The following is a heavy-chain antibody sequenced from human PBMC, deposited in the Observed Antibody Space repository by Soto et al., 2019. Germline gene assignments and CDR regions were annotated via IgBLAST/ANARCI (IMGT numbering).Heavy chain of an antibody. Sequence: ASVKVSCKASGYTFTNYYIHWVRQAPGQGLEWIGWINPLTGDTTYAQNFQDRVTMTTDTSIGTAYMELSRLRSDDTAVFYCGRDLIYDVLTGLYYYFGMDVWGQGTTVTVSS. V-gene: IGHV1-2*02. CDR2: INPLTGDT. J-gene: IGHJ6*02. CDR1: GYTFTNYY. CDR3: GRDLIYDVLTGLYYYFGMDV. D-gene: IGHD3-9*01.